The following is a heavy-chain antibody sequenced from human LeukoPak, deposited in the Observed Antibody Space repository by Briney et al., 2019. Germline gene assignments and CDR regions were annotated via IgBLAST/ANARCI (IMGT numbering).Heavy chain of an antibody. CDR2: ISGSGGST. CDR1: GFTFSSYA. V-gene: IGHV3-23*01. D-gene: IGHD3-22*01. CDR3: AKISGYYYGNFDY. J-gene: IGHJ4*02. Sequence: GGSLRLSCAASGFTFSSYAMSWVRQAPGKGLEWVSAISGSGGSTYYADSVKGRFTISRDNAENSLYLQMNSLRAEDTAVYYCAKISGYYYGNFDYWGQGTLVTVSS.